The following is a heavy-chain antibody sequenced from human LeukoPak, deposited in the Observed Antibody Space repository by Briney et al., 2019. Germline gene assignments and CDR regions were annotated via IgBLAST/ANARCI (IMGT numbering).Heavy chain of an antibody. Sequence: GGSLRLSCAASGFTFSSYGMHWVRQAPGKGLEWVAFIRYDGSNKYYADSVKGRFTISRDNSKNTLYLQMNSLRAEDTAVYYCAKDRGYYDSSGLFDYWGQGTLVTVSS. J-gene: IGHJ4*02. CDR1: GFTFSSYG. CDR3: AKDRGYYDSSGLFDY. V-gene: IGHV3-30*02. CDR2: IRYDGSNK. D-gene: IGHD3-22*01.